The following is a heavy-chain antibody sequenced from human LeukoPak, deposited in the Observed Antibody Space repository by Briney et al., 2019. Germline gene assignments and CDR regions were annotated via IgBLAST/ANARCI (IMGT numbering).Heavy chain of an antibody. Sequence: GGSLRLSCAASGFTFSRFAMSWVRQAPGKGLERVSAISGSGGSTYYADSVKGRFTISRDNSKNTLYLQMNSLRAEDTAVYYCAQMSSGFPPYYCDYWGQGTLVTVSS. D-gene: IGHD3-22*01. CDR2: ISGSGGST. CDR3: AQMSSGFPPYYCDY. J-gene: IGHJ4*02. CDR1: GFTFSRFA. V-gene: IGHV3-23*01.